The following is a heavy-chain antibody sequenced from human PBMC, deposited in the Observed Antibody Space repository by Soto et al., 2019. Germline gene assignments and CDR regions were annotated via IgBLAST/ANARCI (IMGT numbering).Heavy chain of an antibody. J-gene: IGHJ6*02. CDR2: IKSKTDGGTT. CDR3: TTDQGAAPYYGMDV. V-gene: IGHV3-15*07. CDR1: GFTFSNAC. Sequence: GGSLGLSCAASGFTFSNACMNWVRQAPGKGLEWVGRIKSKTDGGTTDYAAPVKGRFTISRDESKNTQYLQMNSLKTEDTAGYYCTTDQGAAPYYGMDVWGQGTTVTVSS. D-gene: IGHD6-6*01.